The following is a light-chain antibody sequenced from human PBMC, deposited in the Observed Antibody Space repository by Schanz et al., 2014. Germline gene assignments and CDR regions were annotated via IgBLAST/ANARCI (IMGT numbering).Light chain of an antibody. V-gene: IGLV1-40*01. J-gene: IGLJ3*02. CDR2: RNT. CDR3: STWDDILNGQGV. Sequence: QSVLTQPPSVSGAPGQRVTISCTGSSSNIGAGYDVHWYQQLPGTAPKLLIYRNTNRPSGVPDRFSGSKSGTSASLAISGLQSDDEADYYCSTWDDILNGQGVFGGGTKLTVL. CDR1: SSNIGAGYD.